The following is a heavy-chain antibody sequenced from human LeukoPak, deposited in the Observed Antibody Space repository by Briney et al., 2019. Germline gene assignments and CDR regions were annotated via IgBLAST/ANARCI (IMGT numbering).Heavy chain of an antibody. V-gene: IGHV3-11*01. Sequence: PGGSLRLSCAASGFTFSDYYMSWIRQAPGKGLEWGSYISSSGSTIYYADSVKGRFTISRDNAKNSLYLQMNSLRAEDTAVYYRARVAGYSSSPRYNWFDPWAREPWSPSPQ. CDR2: ISSSGSTI. CDR1: GFTFSDYY. J-gene: IGHJ5*02. CDR3: ARVAGYSSSPRYNWFDP. D-gene: IGHD6-13*01.